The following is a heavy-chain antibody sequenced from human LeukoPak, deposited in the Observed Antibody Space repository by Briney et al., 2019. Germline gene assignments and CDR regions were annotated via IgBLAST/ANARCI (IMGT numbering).Heavy chain of an antibody. Sequence: PGGSLRLSCAASGFTFGDYAMHWVRQAPGKGLEWVSGISWNSGSIGYADSVKGRFTISRDNAKNSLYLQMNSLRAEDTALYYCAKVGSVGKSVAGPYFDYWGQGTLVTVSS. CDR1: GFTFGDYA. V-gene: IGHV3-9*01. J-gene: IGHJ4*02. CDR3: AKVGSVGKSVAGPYFDY. CDR2: ISWNSGSI. D-gene: IGHD6-19*01.